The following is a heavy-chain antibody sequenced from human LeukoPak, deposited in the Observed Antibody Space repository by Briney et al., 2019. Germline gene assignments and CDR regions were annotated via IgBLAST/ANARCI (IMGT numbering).Heavy chain of an antibody. V-gene: IGHV3-48*04. CDR1: GFTFSSYS. D-gene: IGHD3-16*02. J-gene: IGHJ4*02. Sequence: GGSLRLSCAASGFTFSSYSMNWGRQAPGKGLEWVSYISSSSSTIYYADSVKGRFTISRDNAKNSLYLQMNSLRAEDTAVYYCASAHYDYVWGSYRHSNFDYWGQGTLVTVSS. CDR2: ISSSSSTI. CDR3: ASAHYDYVWGSYRHSNFDY.